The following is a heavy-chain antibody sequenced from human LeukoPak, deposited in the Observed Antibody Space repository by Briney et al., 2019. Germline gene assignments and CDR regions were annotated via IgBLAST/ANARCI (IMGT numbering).Heavy chain of an antibody. V-gene: IGHV5-51*01. CDR3: ARRELYSGYDAYYGVDV. D-gene: IGHD5-12*01. CDR2: IYPGDSDT. CDR1: GYNFTFYW. Sequence: RGESLEISCVASGYNFTFYWIGWVRQMPGKGLEWMGIIYPGDSDTRYSPSFQGQVTISADKPINPAYLQWSSLKPSDTAIYYCARRELYSGYDAYYGVDVWGQGTTVIVSS. J-gene: IGHJ6*02.